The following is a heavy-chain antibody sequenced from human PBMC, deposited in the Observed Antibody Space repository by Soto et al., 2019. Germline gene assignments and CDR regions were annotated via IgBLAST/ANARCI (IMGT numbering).Heavy chain of an antibody. Sequence: ASVKVSCKASGYTFTSYYMHWVRQAPGQGLEWMGIINPSGGSTSYAQKFQGRVTMTRDTSTSTVYMELSSLRSEDTAVYYCAREGGIVATMDYYYYMDVWGKGTTVTVS. D-gene: IGHD5-12*01. CDR2: INPSGGST. CDR1: GYTFTSYY. V-gene: IGHV1-46*03. CDR3: AREGGIVATMDYYYYMDV. J-gene: IGHJ6*03.